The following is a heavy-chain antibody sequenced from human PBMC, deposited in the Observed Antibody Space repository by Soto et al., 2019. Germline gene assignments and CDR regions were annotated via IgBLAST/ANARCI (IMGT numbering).Heavy chain of an antibody. V-gene: IGHV3-23*01. D-gene: IGHD3-10*01. CDR2: ISPSGGST. CDR1: GFTFSSYA. J-gene: IGHJ4*02. Sequence: EVQLLESGGGLVQSGGSLRLSCAASGFTFSSYAMSWVRQAPGKGLEWVSGISPSGGSTYYADSVKGRFTISRDNSKXXXXXXXXXXXXXXXAVXXXXXXXXXSYFFDCWGQGTLVTVSS. CDR3: XXXXXXSYFFDC.